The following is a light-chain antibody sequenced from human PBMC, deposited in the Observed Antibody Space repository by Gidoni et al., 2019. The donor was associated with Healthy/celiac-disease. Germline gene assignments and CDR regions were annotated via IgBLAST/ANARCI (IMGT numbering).Light chain of an antibody. CDR2: DVS. J-gene: IGLJ2*01. CDR3: SSYTSSSTLV. Sequence: QSALTQPASGSGSPGQSITISCTGTSSDVGGYNYVSWYQQHPGKAPKLMIYDVSNRPSGVSNRFSGSKSGNTASLTISVLQAEDEADYYCSSYTSSSTLVFGGGTKLTVL. V-gene: IGLV2-14*01. CDR1: SSDVGGYNY.